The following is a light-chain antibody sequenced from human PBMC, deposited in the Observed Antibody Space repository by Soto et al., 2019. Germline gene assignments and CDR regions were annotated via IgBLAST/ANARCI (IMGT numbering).Light chain of an antibody. V-gene: IGKV3-15*01. Sequence: IVMTQSPASLSVSPGERATLSCRASRSVSSNLAWYQQKPGQAPRLLIYGASTRATGIPARFSGSGSGTEFTLTISSLQSEDYGVYYCQHYSQWLSFGGGTKVDIK. J-gene: IGKJ4*01. CDR1: RSVSSN. CDR2: GAS. CDR3: QHYSQWLS.